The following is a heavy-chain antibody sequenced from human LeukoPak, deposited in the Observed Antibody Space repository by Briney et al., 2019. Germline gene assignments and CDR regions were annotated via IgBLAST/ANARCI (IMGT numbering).Heavy chain of an antibody. J-gene: IGHJ4*02. V-gene: IGHV3-23*01. CDR1: GFTFSSYT. Sequence: GGSLRLSCAASGFTFSSYTMSWVRQAPGKGLEWVSTITTSDGNTYYADSVKGRFTVSRDNSKNTLYLQMNSLRAEDTAVYYCAKDAHYYDSSGYLYYFDYWGQGTLVTVSS. D-gene: IGHD3-22*01. CDR3: AKDAHYYDSSGYLYYFDY. CDR2: ITTSDGNT.